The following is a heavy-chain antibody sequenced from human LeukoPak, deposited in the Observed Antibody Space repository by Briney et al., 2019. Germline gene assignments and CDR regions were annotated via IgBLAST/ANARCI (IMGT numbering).Heavy chain of an antibody. Sequence: SETLSLTCAVSGYSISSGYYWGWIRQPPGKGLEWIGSIYHSGSTYYNPSLKSRVTISVDTSKNQFSLKLSPVTAADTAVYYCARGSHYYYGMDVWGKGTTVTVSS. CDR3: ARGSHYYYGMDV. CDR1: GYSISSGYY. J-gene: IGHJ6*04. V-gene: IGHV4-38-2*01. CDR2: IYHSGST.